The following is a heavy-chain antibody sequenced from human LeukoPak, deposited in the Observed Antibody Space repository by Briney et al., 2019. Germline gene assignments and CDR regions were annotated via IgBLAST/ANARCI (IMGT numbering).Heavy chain of an antibody. CDR2: INSDGSST. Sequence: GGSLRLSCAASGFTFSSYWMHWVRQAPGKGLVWVSRINSDGSSTSYADSVKGRFTISRDNAKNTLCLQMNSLRAEDTAVYYCAREPGSGYGMDVWGQGTTVTVSS. CDR1: GFTFSSYW. V-gene: IGHV3-74*01. CDR3: AREPGSGYGMDV. D-gene: IGHD3-10*01. J-gene: IGHJ6*02.